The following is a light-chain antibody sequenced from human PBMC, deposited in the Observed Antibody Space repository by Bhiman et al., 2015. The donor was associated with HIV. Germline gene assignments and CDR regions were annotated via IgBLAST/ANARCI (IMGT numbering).Light chain of an antibody. J-gene: IGLJ3*02. CDR3: ISLRSGSWV. CDR2: DVS. Sequence: QSALTQPPSASGSLGQSVTISCTGTSSDVGGYKYVSWYQQHPGKAPKLVLYDVSERPSGVSDRFSGSKSGNTASLTISGLQAADEAYYYCISLRSGSWVFGGGTNLAVL. CDR1: SSDVGGYKY. V-gene: IGLV2-14*03.